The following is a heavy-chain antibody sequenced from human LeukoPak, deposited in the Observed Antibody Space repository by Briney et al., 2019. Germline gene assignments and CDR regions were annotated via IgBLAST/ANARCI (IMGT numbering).Heavy chain of an antibody. D-gene: IGHD1-20*01. Sequence: GGPLRLSCAASGFTFSISAMHWVRQAPGKGLEWVAVISFDRRNKYYADSAKGRFTVSRDNSKSTLFLQMSTLRAEDTAVYYCATLTGTTGSDDYWGQGTLVTVSS. V-gene: IGHV3-30*04. J-gene: IGHJ4*02. CDR2: ISFDRRNK. CDR1: GFTFSISA. CDR3: ATLTGTTGSDDY.